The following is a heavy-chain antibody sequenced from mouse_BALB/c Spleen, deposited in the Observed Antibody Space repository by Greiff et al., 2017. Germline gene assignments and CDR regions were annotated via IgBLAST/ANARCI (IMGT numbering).Heavy chain of an antibody. D-gene: IGHD2-4*01. CDR2: ISSGGSYT. J-gene: IGHJ4*01. CDR1: GFTFSSYT. CDR3: TRVVPYDYDGDYYAMDY. V-gene: IGHV5-6-4*01. Sequence: EVQVVESGGGLVKPGGSLKLSCAASGFTFSSYTMSWVRQTPEKRLEWVATISSGGSYTYYPDSVKGRFTISRDNAKNTLYLQMSSLKSEDTAMYYCTRVVPYDYDGDYYAMDYWGQGTSVTVSS.